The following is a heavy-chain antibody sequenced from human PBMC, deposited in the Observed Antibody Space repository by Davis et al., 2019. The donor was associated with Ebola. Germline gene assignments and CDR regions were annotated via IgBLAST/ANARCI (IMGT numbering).Heavy chain of an antibody. CDR3: AGGSSSSWSLYGY. V-gene: IGHV3-23*01. CDR1: GFTFSSYA. D-gene: IGHD6-13*01. J-gene: IGHJ4*02. CDR2: ISGSGGST. Sequence: GGSLRLSCAASGFTFSSYAMSWVRQAPGKGLEWVSAISGSGGSTYYADSVKGRFTISRDNPKNTLYLQMNSLRADDTAVYYCAGGSSSSWSLYGYWGQGTLVTVSS.